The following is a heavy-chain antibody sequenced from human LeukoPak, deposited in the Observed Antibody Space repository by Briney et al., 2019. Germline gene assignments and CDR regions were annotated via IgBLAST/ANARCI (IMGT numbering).Heavy chain of an antibody. V-gene: IGHV4-34*01. CDR3: ARGLTH. CDR2: INHSGNS. CDR1: GGSFSGYY. J-gene: IGHJ4*02. Sequence: SETLSLPSSVYGGSFSGYYWRWIRQPPGKGLEWIGEINHSGNSNYNPSLKSRVTISVDTSKNQFSLKLNSVTAADTGVYYCARGLTHWGEGTLVTVSS.